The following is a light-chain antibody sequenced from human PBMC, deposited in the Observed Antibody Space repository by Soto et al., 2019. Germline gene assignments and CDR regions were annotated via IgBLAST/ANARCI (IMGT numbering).Light chain of an antibody. V-gene: IGKV1-9*01. J-gene: IGKJ5*01. CDR2: AAS. CDR3: QQLNSYPLT. CDR1: QDISSF. Sequence: IPVTQSPSSLSASIGDRVTITCRASQDISSFLAWYEQKPGKAPKLLIYAASTLQSGVPSRFSGSGSGTDFTLTITSLQPEDFATYFCQQLNSYPLTVGQGTRLEIK.